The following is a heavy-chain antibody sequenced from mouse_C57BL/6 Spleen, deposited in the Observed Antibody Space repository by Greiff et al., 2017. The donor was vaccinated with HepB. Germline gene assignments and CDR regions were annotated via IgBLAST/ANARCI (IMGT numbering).Heavy chain of an antibody. CDR3: ASSGY. V-gene: IGHV3-6*01. Sequence: EVQLQESGPGLVKPSQSLSLTCSVTGYSITSGYYWNWIRQFPGNKLEWMGYISYDGSNNYNPSLKNRISITRDTSKNQFFLKLNSVTTEDTATYYCASSGYWGQGTSVTVSS. D-gene: IGHD6-1*01. CDR2: ISYDGSN. J-gene: IGHJ4*01. CDR1: GYSITSGYY.